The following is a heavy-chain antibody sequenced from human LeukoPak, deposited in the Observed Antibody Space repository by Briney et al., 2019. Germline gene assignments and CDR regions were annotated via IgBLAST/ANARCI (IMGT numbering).Heavy chain of an antibody. CDR1: GGPISSSSYY. CDR2: ISYIGST. D-gene: IGHD3-10*01. CDR3: ARHLYYDSGSSPFRWFDP. V-gene: IGHV4-39*01. J-gene: IGHJ5*02. Sequence: PSETLSLTCTVSGGPISSSSYYWGWIRQPPGKGLEWIGTISYIGSTYYSPSLKSRVTISVDTSKNQFSLKLSSVTAADTAVYYCARHLYYDSGSSPFRWFDPWGQGTLATVSS.